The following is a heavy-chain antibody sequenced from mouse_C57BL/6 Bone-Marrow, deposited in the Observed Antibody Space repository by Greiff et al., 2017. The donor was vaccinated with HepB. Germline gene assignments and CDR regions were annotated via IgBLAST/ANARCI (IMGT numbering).Heavy chain of an antibody. CDR2: IYPSDSET. V-gene: IGHV1-61*01. CDR1: GYTFTSYW. CDR3: ARDFYAMDC. J-gene: IGHJ4*01. Sequence: QVQLQQPGAELVRPGSSVKLSCKASGYTFTSYWMDWVKQRPGQGLEWIGNIYPSDSETHYNQKFKDKATLTVDKSSSTAYMQLSSLTSEDSAVYYCARDFYAMDCWGQGTSVTVSS.